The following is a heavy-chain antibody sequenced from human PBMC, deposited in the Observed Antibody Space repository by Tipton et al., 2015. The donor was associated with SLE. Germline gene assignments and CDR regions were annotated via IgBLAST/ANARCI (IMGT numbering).Heavy chain of an antibody. J-gene: IGHJ4*02. Sequence: SLRLSCAASGFTFSNYAMHWVRQAPGKGLEWVAVISYDGSNKYYADSVKGRFTISRDNSKNTLYLQMNSLRAEDTAVYYCAKSLSYWGQGTLVTVSS. D-gene: IGHD3-16*01. CDR2: ISYDGSNK. CDR3: AKSLSY. CDR1: GFTFSNYA. V-gene: IGHV3-30*18.